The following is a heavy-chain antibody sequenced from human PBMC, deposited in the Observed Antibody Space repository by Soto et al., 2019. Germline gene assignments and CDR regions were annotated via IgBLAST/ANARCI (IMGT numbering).Heavy chain of an antibody. CDR1: GGTFSSYA. CDR2: IIPIFGTA. D-gene: IGHD3-10*01. J-gene: IGHJ3*02. CDR3: ARDKPSREGVIKAFDI. Sequence: SVKVSCKASGGTFSSYAISWVRQAPGQGLEWMGGIIPIFGTANYAQKFQGRVTITADESTSTAYMEMSSLRSEDTAVYYCARDKPSREGVIKAFDIWGQGTMVTVS. V-gene: IGHV1-69*13.